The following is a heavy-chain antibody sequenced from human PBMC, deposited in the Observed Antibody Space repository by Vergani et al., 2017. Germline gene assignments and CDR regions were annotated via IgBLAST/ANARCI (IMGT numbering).Heavy chain of an antibody. J-gene: IGHJ4*02. CDR3: TKGQVTVSAGHFDS. V-gene: IGHV3-9*01. CDR1: GFIFEDYS. CDR2: ISRNSGYI. D-gene: IGHD2-2*01. Sequence: EVQLVESGGHLAQSGRFLTLSCAASGFIFEDYSMHWVRQAPDRDLEWISGISRNSGYIGYADSVKGRFTISRDNAKTSLFLEVNSLRVDDTALYYCTKGQVTVSAGHFDSWGRGILVTVAS.